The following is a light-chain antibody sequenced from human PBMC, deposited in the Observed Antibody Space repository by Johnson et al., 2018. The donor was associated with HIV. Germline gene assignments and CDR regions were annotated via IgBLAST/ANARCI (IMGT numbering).Light chain of an antibody. J-gene: IGLJ1*01. CDR1: SYNIGNNY. CDR3: GTWDSSLSAYV. CDR2: ENN. Sequence: QPVLTQPPSVSAAPGQKVTISCSGSSYNIGNNYVSWYQQLPGTAPKLLIYENNKRPSGIPDRFSGSKSGTSATLGITGLQTGDEADYYCGTWDSSLSAYVFGTGTKVTVL. V-gene: IGLV1-51*02.